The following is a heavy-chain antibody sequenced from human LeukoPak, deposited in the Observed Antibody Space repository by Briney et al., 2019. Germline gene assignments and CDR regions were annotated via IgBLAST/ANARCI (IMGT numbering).Heavy chain of an antibody. CDR1: GFTVSSNY. Sequence: SGGSLTLSCAASGFTVSSNYMSWVRQAPGKGLEWVSVIYSGGSTYYADSVKDRFTISRDNSKNTLYLQMNSLRAEDTAVYYCARVHIAAAGTIDYWGQGTLVTVSS. CDR2: IYSGGST. CDR3: ARVHIAAAGTIDY. V-gene: IGHV3-53*01. D-gene: IGHD6-13*01. J-gene: IGHJ4*02.